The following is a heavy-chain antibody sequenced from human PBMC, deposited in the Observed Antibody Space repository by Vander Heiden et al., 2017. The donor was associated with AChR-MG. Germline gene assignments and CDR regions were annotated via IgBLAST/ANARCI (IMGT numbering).Heavy chain of an antibody. V-gene: IGHV1-69*06. CDR3: ARDVPRGPLIQLWSGGWFDP. J-gene: IGHJ5*02. CDR2: IIPIFGTA. CDR1: GGTFSSYA. D-gene: IGHD5-18*01. Sequence: QVQLVQSGAAVKKPGSSVKVSCKAAGGTFSSYAISWVRQAPGQGLEWMGGIIPIFGTANYAQKFQGRVTITADKSTSTAYMELSSLISEDTAVYYCARDVPRGPLIQLWSGGWFDPWGHVTLVAVSS.